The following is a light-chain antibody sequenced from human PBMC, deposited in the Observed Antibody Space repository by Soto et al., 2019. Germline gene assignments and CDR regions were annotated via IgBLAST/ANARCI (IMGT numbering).Light chain of an antibody. J-gene: IGKJ4*01. CDR2: AAS. Sequence: DIQLTQCPSFLSASVGDRVTITCRASQGISSYLAWYQQKPGKAPKLLIYAASTLQSGVPSRFSGSGSGTEFTLTISSLQPEDFATYYCQQLNSYSLTFGGGTKVDIK. CDR1: QGISSY. V-gene: IGKV1-9*01. CDR3: QQLNSYSLT.